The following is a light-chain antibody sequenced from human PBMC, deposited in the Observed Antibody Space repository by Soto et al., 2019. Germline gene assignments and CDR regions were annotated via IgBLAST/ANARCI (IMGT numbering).Light chain of an antibody. CDR2: DVS. Sequence: QSVLTQPAYVSGSPGQSITISCTGTSSDVGGYNYVSWYQQHPGKAPKLMIYDVSNRPSGVSNRFSGSKSGNTASLTISGLQAEDEADYYCSSYTGTSTLNVFGTGTKVTVL. V-gene: IGLV2-14*01. CDR3: SSYTGTSTLNV. CDR1: SSDVGGYNY. J-gene: IGLJ1*01.